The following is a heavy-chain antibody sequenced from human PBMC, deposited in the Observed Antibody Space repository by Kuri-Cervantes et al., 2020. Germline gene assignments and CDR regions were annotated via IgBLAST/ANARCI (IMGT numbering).Heavy chain of an antibody. CDR2: INHSGIT. Sequence: GSLRPSCAVYGGSFSGYYWSWIRQPPGKGQEWIGEINHSGITKYNPSRKSRVTISVDTSKNQFSLKLSSVTAADTAVYYCARMSSSWFDPWGQGTLVTVSS. CDR3: ARMSSSWFDP. J-gene: IGHJ5*02. D-gene: IGHD6-13*01. V-gene: IGHV4-34*01. CDR1: GGSFSGYY.